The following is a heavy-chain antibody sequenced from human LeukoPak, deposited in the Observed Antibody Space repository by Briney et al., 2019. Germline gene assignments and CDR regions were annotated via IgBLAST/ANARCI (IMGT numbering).Heavy chain of an antibody. CDR2: ISGSGSST. CDR3: AKVLGVAVAGTVDY. D-gene: IGHD6-19*01. V-gene: IGHV3-23*01. J-gene: IGHJ4*02. CDR1: GFTFSSYA. Sequence: PGGSLRISCAASGFTFSSYAMSWVRQAPGKGLEWVSAISGSGSSTYYADSVKGRFTISRDNSKNTLYLQMNSLRAEDTAVYYCAKVLGVAVAGTVDYWGQGTLVTVSS.